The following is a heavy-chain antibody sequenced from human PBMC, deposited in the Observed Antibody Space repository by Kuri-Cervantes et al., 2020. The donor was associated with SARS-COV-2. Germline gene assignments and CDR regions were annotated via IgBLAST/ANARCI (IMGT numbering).Heavy chain of an antibody. J-gene: IGHJ4*02. Sequence: ESLKISCAASGFTFSSYWMSWVRQAPGKGLEWVANIKQDGSEKYYVDSVKGRFTISRDNAKNSLYLQMNSLRAEDTAVYYCARVLLEGSCCGEYYFDYWGQGTLVTVSS. D-gene: IGHD1-26*01. V-gene: IGHV3-7*01. CDR2: IKQDGSEK. CDR1: GFTFSSYW. CDR3: ARVLLEGSCCGEYYFDY.